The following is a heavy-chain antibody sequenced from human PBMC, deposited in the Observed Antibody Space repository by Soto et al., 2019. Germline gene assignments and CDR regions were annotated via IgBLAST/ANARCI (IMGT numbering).Heavy chain of an antibody. CDR3: ARVPRPGYFYEGSGYFDR. D-gene: IGHD5-12*01. J-gene: IGHJ5*02. CDR2: INLGDSDT. Sequence: GESLKISCKGSGYRFTSYWIAWVRQMPGKGLEWMGIINLGDSDTKYSPSFQGHVTISADKSISTAYLQWSSLKASDTALYYCARVPRPGYFYEGSGYFDRWGQGTLVTVSS. CDR1: GYRFTSYW. V-gene: IGHV5-51*01.